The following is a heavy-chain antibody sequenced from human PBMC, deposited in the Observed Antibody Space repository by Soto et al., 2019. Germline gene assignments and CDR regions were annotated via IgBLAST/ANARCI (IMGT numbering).Heavy chain of an antibody. Sequence: ASVKVSCKASGYTFTSYYMHWVRQAPGQGLEWMGRINPSGGSTNYAQKFQGRVTMTRDTSISTAYMELSRLRSDDTAVYYCARDSIAARWAAAFDIWGQGTMVTVSS. CDR2: INPSGGST. CDR1: GYTFTSYY. V-gene: IGHV1-2*02. D-gene: IGHD6-6*01. CDR3: ARDSIAARWAAAFDI. J-gene: IGHJ3*02.